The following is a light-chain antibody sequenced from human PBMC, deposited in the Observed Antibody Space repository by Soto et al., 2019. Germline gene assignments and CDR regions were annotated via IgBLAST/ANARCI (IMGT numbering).Light chain of an antibody. CDR3: QQFGGSPQFS. CDR1: QSVSSSY. J-gene: IGKJ4*01. V-gene: IGKV3-20*01. Sequence: ETVLTQSPGTLSLSQGERATLSCRASQSVSSSYLTWYQQKPGQAPRLLIYDTSPRATGIPDRFTGSGYGTHFTLTIDRLEPEDFAVYYCQQFGGSPQFSFGGGTKVEIK. CDR2: DTS.